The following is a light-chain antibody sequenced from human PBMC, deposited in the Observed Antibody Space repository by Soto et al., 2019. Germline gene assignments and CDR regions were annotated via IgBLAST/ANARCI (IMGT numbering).Light chain of an antibody. CDR3: QQYNNWPRT. Sequence: EIVMTQSPATLSVSPGERATLSCRASQSVSSNLAWYQQKPGQAPRLLIYGASTRASGIPARFSGSGSGTEFTRTIRSLQSEDFAVYYCQQYNNWPRTFGQGNKVEIK. CDR2: GAS. CDR1: QSVSSN. J-gene: IGKJ1*01. V-gene: IGKV3-15*01.